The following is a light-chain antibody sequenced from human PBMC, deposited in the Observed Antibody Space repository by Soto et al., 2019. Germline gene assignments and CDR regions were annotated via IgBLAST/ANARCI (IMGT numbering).Light chain of an antibody. V-gene: IGKV3-20*01. CDR1: QNVRYNY. CDR3: QQYVTSPFT. CDR2: EAS. J-gene: IGKJ2*01. Sequence: FVLTQSPDTLSLSPWERATLSCRASQNVRYNYLAWYQQKPGQAPRVLIFEASKRSTGTPDRFSGSGSVTDFPHPISRLEPEDFAVFYCQQYVTSPFTFGQGTKVEI.